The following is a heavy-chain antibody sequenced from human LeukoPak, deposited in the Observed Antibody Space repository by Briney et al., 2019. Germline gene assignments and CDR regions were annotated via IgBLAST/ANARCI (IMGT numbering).Heavy chain of an antibody. CDR1: GXSISSFY. Sequence: SETLSLTCTVSGXSISSFYWSWIRQPAGKGLEWIARIYSTGSTNYSPSLKSRVTMSVDKSKNQFSLNLSSVTAADTAVYYCARGIADPYSFDSWGQGTLVTVSS. V-gene: IGHV4-4*07. CDR2: IYSTGST. J-gene: IGHJ4*02. D-gene: IGHD6-13*01. CDR3: ARGIADPYSFDS.